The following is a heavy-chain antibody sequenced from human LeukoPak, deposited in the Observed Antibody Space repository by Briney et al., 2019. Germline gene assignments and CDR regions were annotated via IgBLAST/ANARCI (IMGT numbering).Heavy chain of an antibody. V-gene: IGHV4-59*11. CDR3: ARDTAYNWFDP. Sequence: SETLSLTCTVSGGSISSHYWSWIRQPPGKGQEWIGYIYYSGSTNYNPSLKSRVTISVHTSKNQFSLKLSSVTAADTAVYYCARDTAYNWFDPWGQGTLVTVSS. CDR1: GGSISSHY. J-gene: IGHJ5*02. CDR2: IYYSGST.